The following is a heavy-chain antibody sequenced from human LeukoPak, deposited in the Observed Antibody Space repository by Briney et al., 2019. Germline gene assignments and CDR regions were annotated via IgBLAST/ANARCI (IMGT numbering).Heavy chain of an antibody. Sequence: ASVKVSCKVSGYTLTELSMHWVRQAPGKGLEWMGGFDPEDGETIYAQKFQGRVTMTEDTSTDTVYMELSSLRSEDTAVYYCAKDNWGEWLLPYWGQGTLVTVSS. CDR1: GYTLTELS. CDR2: FDPEDGET. CDR3: AKDNWGEWLLPY. J-gene: IGHJ4*02. V-gene: IGHV1-24*01. D-gene: IGHD3-22*01.